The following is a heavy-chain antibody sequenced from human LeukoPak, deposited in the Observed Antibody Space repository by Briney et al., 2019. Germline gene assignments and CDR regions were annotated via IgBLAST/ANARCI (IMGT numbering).Heavy chain of an antibody. J-gene: IGHJ4*02. CDR2: IIPIFGTA. CDR3: AREGFLGDNWTTKNGLPIDY. V-gene: IGHV1-69*05. Sequence: GASVKVSCKASGYTFTGYYMHWVRQAPGQGLEWMGRIIPIFGTANYAQKFQGRVTITTDESTSTAYMELSSLRSEDTAVYYCAREGFLGDNWTTKNGLPIDYWGQGTLVTVSS. CDR1: GYTFTGYY. D-gene: IGHD1-20*01.